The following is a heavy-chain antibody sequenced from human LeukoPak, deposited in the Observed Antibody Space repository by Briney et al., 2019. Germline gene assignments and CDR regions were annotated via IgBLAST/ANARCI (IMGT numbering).Heavy chain of an antibody. Sequence: GGSLRLSCAASGFTFSNYWMSWVRQAQGNGLELVANINQTGSEKYYVDSVKGRFTISRDNAKNSLFLQMNSLRAEDTAVYYCAGEESSAWSYWGQGTLVTVSS. CDR1: GFTFSNYW. CDR2: INQTGSEK. CDR3: AGEESSAWSY. D-gene: IGHD6-19*01. J-gene: IGHJ4*02. V-gene: IGHV3-7*04.